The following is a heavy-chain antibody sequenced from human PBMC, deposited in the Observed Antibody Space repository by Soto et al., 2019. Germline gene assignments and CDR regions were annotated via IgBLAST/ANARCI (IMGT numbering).Heavy chain of an antibody. CDR1: GYTFTGYY. J-gene: IGHJ3*02. D-gene: IGHD5-12*01. Sequence: QVQLVQSGAEVKKPGASVKVSCKASGYTFTGYYMHWVRQAPGQGLEWMGWINPNSGGTNYAQKFQGWVTMTRDTSISTAYMELSRLRSYDTAVYYCARKDIADTMGAFDIWGQGTMVTVSS. V-gene: IGHV1-2*04. CDR2: INPNSGGT. CDR3: ARKDIADTMGAFDI.